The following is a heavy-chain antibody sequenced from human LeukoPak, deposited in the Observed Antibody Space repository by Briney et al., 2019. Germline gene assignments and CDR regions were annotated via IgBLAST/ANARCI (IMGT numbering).Heavy chain of an antibody. V-gene: IGHV1-24*01. D-gene: IGHD2/OR15-2a*01. Sequence: GPVKVSCKVSGNTFTDLSMNWVRQAPGKGLEWMGGFDPEDVETIYAQKFQGRVTMTEDTSTATAYMELSSLRPDDTAVYYCATDFYRGRQFDYWGQGTLVTVSS. CDR2: FDPEDVET. CDR1: GNTFTDLS. J-gene: IGHJ4*02. CDR3: ATDFYRGRQFDY.